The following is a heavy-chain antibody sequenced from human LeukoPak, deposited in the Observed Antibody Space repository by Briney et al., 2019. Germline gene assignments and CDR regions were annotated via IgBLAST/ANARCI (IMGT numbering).Heavy chain of an antibody. V-gene: IGHV4-59*11. J-gene: IGHJ4*02. CDR3: ARGERLGPDY. Sequence: SETLSLTCTVSGASMRTHYWSWIRQPPGEGLEWIGYFSYSESTNYNPSLKSRVTLSVDTSTNQFSLKLNSMTAADTAVYYCARGERLGPDYWGQGTLVTVSS. D-gene: IGHD7-27*01. CDR2: FSYSEST. CDR1: GASMRTHY.